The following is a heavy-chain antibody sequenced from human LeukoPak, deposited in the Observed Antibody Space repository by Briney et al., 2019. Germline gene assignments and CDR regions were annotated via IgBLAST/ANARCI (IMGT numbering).Heavy chain of an antibody. CDR3: ARDSLHNYGGTGYGYYFDY. D-gene: IGHD4/OR15-4a*01. Sequence: GGSLRLSCAASGFDFTIYEMIWVRQAPGKEPEWISYISSSGSLVYYADSAKGRFTVSRDNAQKSLFLQMNGLRVEDTAMYYCARDSLHNYGGTGYGYYFDYWGQGTPVTVSS. V-gene: IGHV3-48*03. J-gene: IGHJ4*02. CDR1: GFDFTIYE. CDR2: ISSSGSLV.